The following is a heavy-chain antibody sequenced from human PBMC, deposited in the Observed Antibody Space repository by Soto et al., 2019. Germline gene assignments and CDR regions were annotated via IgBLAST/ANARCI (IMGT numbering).Heavy chain of an antibody. D-gene: IGHD3-22*01. Sequence: PGESLRISCNGSGYSFTSYWIGWVRQMPGKGLEWMGIIYPGDSDTRYSPSFQGQVTISADKSISTAYLQWSSLKASDTAMYYCATSRNGGVVVIKGHYYYYGMDVWGQGTTVTVSS. J-gene: IGHJ6*02. V-gene: IGHV5-51*01. CDR2: IYPGDSDT. CDR3: ATSRNGGVVVIKGHYYYYGMDV. CDR1: GYSFTSYW.